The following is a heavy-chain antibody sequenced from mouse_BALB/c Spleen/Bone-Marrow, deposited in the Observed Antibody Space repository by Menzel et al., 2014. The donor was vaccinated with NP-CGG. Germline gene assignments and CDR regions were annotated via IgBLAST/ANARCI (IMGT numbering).Heavy chain of an antibody. CDR3: TRKTIYFGSTVDFDY. D-gene: IGHD2-1*01. J-gene: IGHJ2*01. CDR1: GYRFTDYE. Sequence: QVQLQQSGAELVRPGASVTLSCKASGYRFTDYEMHWVKLTAVHGLDWIGTIDPETGGTAYNQKFKGKATLTADESSSTTYMGLRSLTSEDSAVYYCTRKTIYFGSTVDFDYWGQGTTLSVSS. V-gene: IGHV1-15*01. CDR2: IDPETGGT.